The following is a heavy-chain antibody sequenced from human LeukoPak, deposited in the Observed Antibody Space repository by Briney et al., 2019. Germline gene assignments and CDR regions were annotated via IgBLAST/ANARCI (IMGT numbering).Heavy chain of an antibody. CDR3: AREMIGYGDYAAYDY. J-gene: IGHJ4*02. CDR2: IYSGGST. D-gene: IGHD4-17*01. V-gene: IGHV3-53*05. CDR1: GFTVSSNY. Sequence: GGSLRLSCAASGFTVSSNYMSWVRQAPGKGLEWVSVIYSGGSTYYADSVKGRFTISRDNSKNTLYLQMGSLRAEDMAVYYCAREMIGYGDYAAYDYWGQGTLVTVSS.